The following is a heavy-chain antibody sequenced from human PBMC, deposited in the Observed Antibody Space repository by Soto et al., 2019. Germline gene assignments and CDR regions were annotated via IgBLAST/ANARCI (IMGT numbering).Heavy chain of an antibody. CDR1: GGSISSYY. CDR3: ARVRIAARTGAYGMDV. D-gene: IGHD6-6*01. J-gene: IGHJ6*02. Sequence: QVQLQESGPGLVKPSETLSLTCTVSGGSISSYYWSWIRQPAGKGLEWIGRIYTSGSTNYNPSLKSRVTMSVVTSKNQFSLKLSSVTAAGTAVYYCARVRIAARTGAYGMDVWGQGTTVTVSS. V-gene: IGHV4-4*07. CDR2: IYTSGST.